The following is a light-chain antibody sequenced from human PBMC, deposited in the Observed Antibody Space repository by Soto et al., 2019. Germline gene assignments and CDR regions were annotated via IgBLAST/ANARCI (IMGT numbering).Light chain of an antibody. V-gene: IGLV2-14*03. Sequence: QSALTQPASVSGSPGQSITISCTSTSSDVGGYNYVSWYRHHPGKAPKLMIYDVSNRPSGVSNRFSGSKSGNTASLSISGLQPEDEADYYCSSYRTSNTRQIVCGTGTKVTVL. CDR1: SSDVGGYNY. J-gene: IGLJ1*01. CDR3: SSYRTSNTRQIV. CDR2: DVS.